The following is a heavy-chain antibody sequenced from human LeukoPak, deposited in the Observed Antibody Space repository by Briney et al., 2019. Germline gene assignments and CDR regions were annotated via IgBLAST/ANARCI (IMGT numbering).Heavy chain of an antibody. V-gene: IGHV3-23*01. CDR2: ISGSGGST. D-gene: IGHD3-22*01. Sequence: GGSLRLSCVASGFTFSSYAMSWVRQAPGKGLEWVSAISGSGGSTYYADSVKGRFTISRVNSKNTLYLQMNSLRAEDTAVYYCAKTRDYYDSSPDYWGQGTLVTVSS. CDR3: AKTRDYYDSSPDY. J-gene: IGHJ4*02. CDR1: GFTFSSYA.